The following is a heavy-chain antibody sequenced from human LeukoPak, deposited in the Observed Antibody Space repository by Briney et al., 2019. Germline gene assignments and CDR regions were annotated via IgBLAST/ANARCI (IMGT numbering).Heavy chain of an antibody. CDR1: GDSISSSSYY. V-gene: IGHV4-39*01. D-gene: IGHD1-26*01. CDR2: FYHSGST. J-gene: IGHJ4*02. CDR3: AISSRVGGTYTGFDY. Sequence: SETLSLTCTVSGDSISSSSYYWGWLRQPPGKGLVWLGGFYHSGSTYYNPSLKSRVTISGDTSKNQFSVNLSSVTAADTALYYCAISSRVGGTYTGFDYWGQGTLVTVSS.